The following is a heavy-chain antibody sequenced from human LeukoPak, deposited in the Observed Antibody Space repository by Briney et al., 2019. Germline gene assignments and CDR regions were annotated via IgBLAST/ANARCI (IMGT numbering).Heavy chain of an antibody. J-gene: IGHJ4*02. V-gene: IGHV4-39*01. Sequence: PSETLSLTCTVSGGSISSSSYYWGWIRQPPGKGLEWIGSIYYSGSTYYNPSLKSRVTISVDTSKNQFSLKLSSVTAADTAVYYCARHSSVVTPFYWGQGTLVTVSS. CDR3: ARHSSVVTPFY. CDR2: IYYSGST. D-gene: IGHD4-23*01. CDR1: GGSISSSSYY.